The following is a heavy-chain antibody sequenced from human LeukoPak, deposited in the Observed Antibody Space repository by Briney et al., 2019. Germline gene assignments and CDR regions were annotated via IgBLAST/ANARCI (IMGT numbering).Heavy chain of an antibody. Sequence: GGSLRHSCVASGFTFSNYAMSWVRQAPGKGLEWVSAITGSGGNTYYADSVKGRFTISRDNSKNTVFLQMNSLRAEDTAVYYCAKWGDYDVLTGYYVSDYWGQGTLVTVSS. D-gene: IGHD3-9*01. CDR2: ITGSGGNT. CDR1: GFTFSNYA. J-gene: IGHJ4*02. V-gene: IGHV3-23*01. CDR3: AKWGDYDVLTGYYVSDY.